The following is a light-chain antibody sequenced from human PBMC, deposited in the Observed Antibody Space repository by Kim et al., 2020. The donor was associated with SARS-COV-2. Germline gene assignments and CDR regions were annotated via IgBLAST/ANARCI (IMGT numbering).Light chain of an antibody. CDR1: QGISSN. CDR2: GAS. CDR3: QQYHNWPPT. V-gene: IGKV3D-15*01. Sequence: EIVVTQSPVTLSVSPGERATLSCRASQGISSNLAWYQQKPGQGPRLLISGASTRATGIPARFSGGGSGTEFTFTISSLQSEDFAVYYCQQYHNWPPTFGQGTKLEIK. J-gene: IGKJ1*01.